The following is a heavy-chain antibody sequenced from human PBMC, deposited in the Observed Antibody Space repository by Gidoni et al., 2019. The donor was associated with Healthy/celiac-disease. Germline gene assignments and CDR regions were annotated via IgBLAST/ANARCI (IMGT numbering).Heavy chain of an antibody. J-gene: IGHJ5*02. V-gene: IGHV3-23*01. D-gene: IGHD6-19*01. CDR2: ISGSGGST. CDR3: AKGVYSSGWYRGWFDP. Sequence: EVQLLESGGGLVQPGGSLRLSCAASGFTFSSYAMSWVRQAPGKGLEWVSAISGSGGSTYYADSVKGRFTISRDNSKNTLYLQMNSLRAEDTAVYYCAKGVYSSGWYRGWFDPWGQGTLVTVSS. CDR1: GFTFSSYA.